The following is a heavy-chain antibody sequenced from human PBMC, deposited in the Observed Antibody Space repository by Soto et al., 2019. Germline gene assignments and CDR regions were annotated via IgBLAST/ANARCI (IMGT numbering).Heavy chain of an antibody. CDR2: ITSSINNYAT. CDR3: TRRFVTANNYDYAMDV. CDR1: GLSFSGSE. V-gene: IGHV3-73*01. Sequence: PGGSLRLSCAASGLSFSGSEIHWVRQASGKGLEWVGRITSSINNYATVHAESVKGRFTISRDESKNTAYLQMNSLTTEDTAVYYCTRRFVTANNYDYAMDVWGQGTTVTVSS. D-gene: IGHD2-21*02. J-gene: IGHJ6*02.